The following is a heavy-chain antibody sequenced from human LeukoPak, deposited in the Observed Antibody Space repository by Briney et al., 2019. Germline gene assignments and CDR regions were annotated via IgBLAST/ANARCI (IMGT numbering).Heavy chain of an antibody. Sequence: GGSLRLSCAASGFTLSNSWMSWLRQSPGKGLEWVANIKEDGSGKYYVDSVKRRFTISRDNAKNSLYLQMNSLRAEDTAVYYCARGGRGVVCGHGDPVTVSS. CDR3: ARGGRGVV. V-gene: IGHV3-7*01. J-gene: IGHJ6*02. CDR1: GFTLSNSW. D-gene: IGHD3-10*01. CDR2: IKEDGSGK.